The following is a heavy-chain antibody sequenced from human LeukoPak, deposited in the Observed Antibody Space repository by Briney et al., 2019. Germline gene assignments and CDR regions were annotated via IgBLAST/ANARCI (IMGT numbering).Heavy chain of an antibody. J-gene: IGHJ4*02. V-gene: IGHV3-9*01. Sequence: GGSLRLSCAASGFTFDDYVMYWVRQAPGKGLEWVSGISWNSGSIGYADSVKGRFTISRDNAKNSLYLQMNSLRAEDTALYYCAKGNRRYYYDSSGYYSWGQGTLVTVSS. D-gene: IGHD3-22*01. CDR2: ISWNSGSI. CDR3: AKGNRRYYYDSSGYYS. CDR1: GFTFDDYV.